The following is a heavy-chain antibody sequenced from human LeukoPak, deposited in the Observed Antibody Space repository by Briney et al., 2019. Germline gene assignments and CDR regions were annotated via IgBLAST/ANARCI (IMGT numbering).Heavy chain of an antibody. CDR2: IHTSGTT. J-gene: IGHJ4*02. D-gene: IGHD5-12*01. CDR1: DGSVGSNF. Sequence: SETLSLTCTVSDGSVGSNFWTYMRQPAGQGLEWIGRIHTSGTTNYNPSLKSRVTMSVDTSKNQFSLELSSVTAADTAVYYCAREETTRSLRAFDCWGQGTLVTVSS. V-gene: IGHV4-4*07. CDR3: AREETTRSLRAFDC.